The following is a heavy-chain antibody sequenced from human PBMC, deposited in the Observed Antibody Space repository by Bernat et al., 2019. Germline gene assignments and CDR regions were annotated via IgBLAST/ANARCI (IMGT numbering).Heavy chain of an antibody. CDR2: ISGDGGSP. J-gene: IGHJ4*02. Sequence: EVQLVESGGGVVQPGGSLRLSCAASGFTFDDYAMHWVRQAPGKGLEWVSLISGDGGSPYYADSVKGRFTISRDNSKNSLYLQMNSLRTEDTALYYCAKDLLGGRYDILTGSYFDYWGQGTLVTVSS. CDR1: GFTFDDYA. CDR3: AKDLLGGRYDILTGSYFDY. D-gene: IGHD3-9*01. V-gene: IGHV3-43*02.